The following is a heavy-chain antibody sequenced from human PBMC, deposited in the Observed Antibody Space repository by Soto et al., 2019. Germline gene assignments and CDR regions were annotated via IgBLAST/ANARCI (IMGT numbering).Heavy chain of an antibody. Sequence: QVQLQESGPGLVKPSQTLSVTCTVYGGSISSGGSYWSWIRQHPGKGLEWIGYIHYSGTTYYNPSLKSRVTISIDTSKKQFSLKLSSVTAADTAVYYCARDRDSYGFHDYWGQGTLVTVSS. J-gene: IGHJ4*02. CDR2: IHYSGTT. CDR3: ARDRDSYGFHDY. V-gene: IGHV4-31*03. D-gene: IGHD5-18*01. CDR1: GGSISSGGSY.